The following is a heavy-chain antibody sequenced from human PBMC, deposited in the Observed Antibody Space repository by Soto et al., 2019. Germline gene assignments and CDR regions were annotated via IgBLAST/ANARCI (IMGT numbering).Heavy chain of an antibody. CDR1: GFTFSSYS. Sequence: EVQLVESGGGLVQPGGSLRLSCAASGFTFSSYSMNWVRQAPGKGLEWVSYISSSSSTIYYAGSVKGRFTISSDNAKNSRYLQMNSLRDEDTAVYCCARALEYSSSSGYWGQGTLVTVCS. V-gene: IGHV3-48*02. D-gene: IGHD6-6*01. CDR2: ISSSSSTI. J-gene: IGHJ4*02. CDR3: ARALEYSSSSGY.